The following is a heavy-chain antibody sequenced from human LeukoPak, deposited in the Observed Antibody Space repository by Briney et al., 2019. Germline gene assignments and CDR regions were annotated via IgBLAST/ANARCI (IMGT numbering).Heavy chain of an antibody. V-gene: IGHV4-59*01. J-gene: IGHJ5*02. CDR1: GGSISSYY. CDR2: IYYSGST. Sequence: SETLSLTCTVSGGSISSYYWSWIRQPPGKGLEWIGYIYYSGSTNYNPSLKSRVTISVDTSKNQFSLKLSSVTAADTAVYYCARGISSGYDNWFDPWGQGTLVTVSS. D-gene: IGHD5-12*01. CDR3: ARGISSGYDNWFDP.